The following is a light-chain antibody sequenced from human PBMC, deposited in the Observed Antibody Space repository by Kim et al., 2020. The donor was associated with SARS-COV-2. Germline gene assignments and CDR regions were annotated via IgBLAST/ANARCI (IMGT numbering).Light chain of an antibody. J-gene: IGKJ3*01. Sequence: PASISCRYSQSLVHSDGNIYLNGFHQRTGQSPRRRIYKVSNRDSGVPDRFSGSGSGTDFTLQISRVEAEDVGVYYCMKGTHWPFTFGPGTKVDIK. V-gene: IGKV2-30*02. CDR2: KVS. CDR1: QSLVHSDGNIY. CDR3: MKGTHWPFT.